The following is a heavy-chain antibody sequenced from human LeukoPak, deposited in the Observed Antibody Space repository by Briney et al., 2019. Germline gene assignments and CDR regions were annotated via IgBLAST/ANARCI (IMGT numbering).Heavy chain of an antibody. CDR1: GFTFSSYA. J-gene: IGHJ4*02. V-gene: IGHV3-30-3*01. CDR2: ISYDGSNK. CDR3: ARVDIVVVPAANSLDY. D-gene: IGHD2-2*01. Sequence: GRSLRLSCAASGFTFSSYAMHWVRQAPGKGLEWVAVISYDGSNKYYADSVKGRFTISRDNPKNTLYLQMNSLRAEDTAVYYCARVDIVVVPAANSLDYWGQGTLVTVSS.